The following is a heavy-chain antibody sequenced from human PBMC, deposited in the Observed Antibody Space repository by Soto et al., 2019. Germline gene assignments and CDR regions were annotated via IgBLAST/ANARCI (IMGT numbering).Heavy chain of an antibody. Sequence: VSVKVSCKASGYTFTSYGISWVRQAPGQGLEWMGWISAYNGNTNYAQKFQGWVTMTRDTSISTAYMELSRLRSDDTAVYYCARGLYSSTRIYGMDVWGQGTTVTVSS. J-gene: IGHJ6*02. CDR2: ISAYNGNT. V-gene: IGHV1-18*01. CDR3: ARGLYSSTRIYGMDV. CDR1: GYTFTSYG. D-gene: IGHD6-13*01.